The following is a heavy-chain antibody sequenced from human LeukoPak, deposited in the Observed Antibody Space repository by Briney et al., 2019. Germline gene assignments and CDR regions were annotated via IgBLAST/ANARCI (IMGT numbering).Heavy chain of an antibody. CDR1: GYSFTNYW. CDR2: IYPDDSNT. J-gene: IGHJ4*02. V-gene: IGHV5-51*01. Sequence: RPGESLKISCKGSGYSFTNYWIGWVRQMPGKGLEWMGIIYPDDSNTRYSPSFQGQVTISADKSISTAYLQWSSLKASDTAMYYCARHLSSNWYNEKAFDYWGQGTLVTVSS. D-gene: IGHD6-13*01. CDR3: ARHLSSNWYNEKAFDY.